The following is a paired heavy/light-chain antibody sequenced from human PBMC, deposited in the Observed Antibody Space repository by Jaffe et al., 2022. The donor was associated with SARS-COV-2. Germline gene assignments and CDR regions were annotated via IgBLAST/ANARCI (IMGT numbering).Heavy chain of an antibody. Sequence: EVQLVESGGGLIQPGGSLRLSCAASGFTVSSNYMSWVRQAPGKGLEWVSVIYSGGSTYYADSVKGRFTISRDNSKNTLYLQMNSLRAEDTAVYYCARDSPPDTAMGYDYYYYGMDVWGQGTTVTVSS. CDR1: GFTVSSNY. CDR2: IYSGGST. CDR3: ARDSPPDTAMGYDYYYYGMDV. J-gene: IGHJ6*02. D-gene: IGHD5-18*01. V-gene: IGHV3-53*01.
Light chain of an antibody. J-gene: IGKJ1*01. CDR2: GAS. CDR1: QSVSSSY. Sequence: EIVLTQSPGTLSLSPGERATLSCRASQSVSSSYLAWYQQKPGQAPRLLIYGASSRATGIPDRFSGSGSGTDFTLTISRLEPEDFAVYYCQQYGSRGFGQGTKVEIK. V-gene: IGKV3-20*01. CDR3: QQYGSRG.